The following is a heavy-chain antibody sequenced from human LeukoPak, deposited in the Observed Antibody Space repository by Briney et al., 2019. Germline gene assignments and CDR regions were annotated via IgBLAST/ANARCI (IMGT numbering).Heavy chain of an antibody. V-gene: IGHV3-74*01. CDR3: SSGSSHAFDI. J-gene: IGHJ3*02. D-gene: IGHD2-15*01. CDR1: GFTFSSYW. CDR2: INSDGSST. Sequence: PGGSLRLSCAASGFTFSSYWMHWVRQAPGKGLVWVSRINSDGSSTSYADSVKGRFTISRDNAKNTLYLQMNNLRAEDTAVYYCSSGSSHAFDIWGQGTMVTVSS.